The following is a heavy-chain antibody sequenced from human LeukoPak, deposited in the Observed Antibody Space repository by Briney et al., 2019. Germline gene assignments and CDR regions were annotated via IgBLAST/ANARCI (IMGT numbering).Heavy chain of an antibody. J-gene: IGHJ1*01. CDR2: VFYTGSS. V-gene: IGHV4-39*01. CDR3: ARHTEVSSTPVAYFEV. CDR1: GASISNANYY. Sequence: SETLSLTGTFSGASISNANYYWGWVRHPPGKSLEWIGSVFYTGSSVSNPSLKSRVTMSVDRSKNQFSLNLNSLTAADSAMFYCARHTEVSSTPVAYFEVWGQGTQVIVSS. D-gene: IGHD4-23*01.